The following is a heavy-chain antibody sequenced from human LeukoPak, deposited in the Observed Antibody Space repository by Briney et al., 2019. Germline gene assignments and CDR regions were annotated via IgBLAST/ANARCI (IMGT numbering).Heavy chain of an antibody. CDR1: GYTLTELS. D-gene: IGHD3-3*01. Sequence: ASVKVSCKVSGYTLTELSMHWVRQAPGKGLEWMGGFDPEDGETIYAQKFQGRVTMTEDTSTDTAYMELSSLRSEDTAVYYCATALLRFLESAFDYWGQGTLVTASS. J-gene: IGHJ4*02. CDR3: ATALLRFLESAFDY. CDR2: FDPEDGET. V-gene: IGHV1-24*01.